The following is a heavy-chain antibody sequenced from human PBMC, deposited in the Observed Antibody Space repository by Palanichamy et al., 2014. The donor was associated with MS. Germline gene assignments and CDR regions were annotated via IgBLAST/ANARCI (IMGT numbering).Heavy chain of an antibody. CDR2: INSDGSWT. J-gene: IGHJ4*02. D-gene: IGHD1-26*01. Sequence: EVQLVESGGVLVQPGGSLRLSCAASGFTFSSYWMHWVRQVPGKGLMWVSRINSDGSWTNYADSAKGRFTVSRDNAENTLFLQMNSLRAEDTAVYYCARIRYGEWGYAQDCWGQGTLVTVSS. V-gene: IGHV3-74*01. CDR1: GFTFSSYW. CDR3: ARIRYGEWGYAQDC.